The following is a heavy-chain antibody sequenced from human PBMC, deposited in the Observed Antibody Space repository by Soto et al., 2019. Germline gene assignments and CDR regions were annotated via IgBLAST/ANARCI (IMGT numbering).Heavy chain of an antibody. V-gene: IGHV1-18*01. D-gene: IGHD2-15*01. CDR3: ARAFCSGGSCYLDY. CDR1: GYTFTTFG. CDR2: ISAYSGNT. Sequence: QVPLVQSGGEVKKPGAAVKVSCKASGYTFTTFGIGWVRQAPGQGLEWMGWISAYSGNTEYPEKLQGRVTMTIDTSTSTTYMELRSPRSDDTAVYYCARAFCSGGSCYLDYWGQGALVTVSS. J-gene: IGHJ4*02.